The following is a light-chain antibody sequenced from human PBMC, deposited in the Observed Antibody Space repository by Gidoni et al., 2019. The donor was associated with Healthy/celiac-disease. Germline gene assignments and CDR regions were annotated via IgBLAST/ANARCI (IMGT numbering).Light chain of an antibody. V-gene: IGKV3-15*01. J-gene: IGKJ4*01. CDR1: QIVSSN. CDR3: QQYNNWPPLT. CDR2: GAS. Sequence: IVMTQSPPTLSVSPGERATLSCRASQIVSSNLAWYQQKPGQAPRLLIYGASTRATGIPARFSGSGSGTEFTLTISSLQSEDFAVYYCQQYNNWPPLTFGGGTKVEIK.